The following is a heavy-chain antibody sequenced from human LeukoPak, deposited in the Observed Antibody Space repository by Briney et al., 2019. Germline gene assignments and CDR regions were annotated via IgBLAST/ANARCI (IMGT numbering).Heavy chain of an antibody. Sequence: PGGCLSLSCVPSGFTFSDHYMDWVRQAPGKGLEWVGRTRNKANSYTTEYAASVKGRFTISRDDSKNSLYLQMNSLKTEDTAVYYGARDARNVWGSYRRASFDYWGQGTLVAVSS. CDR2: TRNKANSYTT. V-gene: IGHV3-72*01. J-gene: IGHJ4*02. CDR3: ARDARNVWGSYRRASFDY. CDR1: GFTFSDHY. D-gene: IGHD3-16*02.